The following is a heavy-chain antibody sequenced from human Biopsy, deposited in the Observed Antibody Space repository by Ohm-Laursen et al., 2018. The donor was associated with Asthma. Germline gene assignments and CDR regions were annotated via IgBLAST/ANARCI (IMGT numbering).Heavy chain of an antibody. CDR2: ISWNSGTI. Sequence: SLRLSCAAFGLCFADYAMFWVRQAPGKGLEWVSGISWNSGTIGYLDSVKGRFTISRDNAKNSLYLQMNSLRPEDTAVYYCARDMGAGPNQPPSGSGSSHLYGVDVWGQGTTVTVSS. J-gene: IGHJ6*02. CDR1: GLCFADYA. V-gene: IGHV3-9*01. CDR3: ARDMGAGPNQPPSGSGSSHLYGVDV. D-gene: IGHD3-10*01.